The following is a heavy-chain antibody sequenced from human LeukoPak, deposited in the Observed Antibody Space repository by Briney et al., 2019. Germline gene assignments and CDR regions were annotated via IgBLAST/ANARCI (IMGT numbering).Heavy chain of an antibody. CDR1: GYTFTGYY. D-gene: IGHD6-19*01. CDR3: ARVEGGIAVAGTRSPDY. V-gene: IGHV1-2*02. CDR2: INPNSGGT. Sequence: ASVKVSCKASGYTFTGYYMHWVRQAPGQGLEWMGWINPNSGGTNYAQKFQGRVTMTRDTSISTAYMELSRLRSDDTAVYYCARVEGGIAVAGTRSPDYWGQGTLVTVSS. J-gene: IGHJ4*02.